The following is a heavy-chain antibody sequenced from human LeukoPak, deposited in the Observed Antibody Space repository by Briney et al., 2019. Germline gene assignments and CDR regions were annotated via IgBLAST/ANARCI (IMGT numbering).Heavy chain of an antibody. Sequence: SETLSLTCTVSGGSISSYYWSWIRQPPGKGLEWIGEINHSGSTNYNPSLKSRVTISVDTSKNQFSLKLSSVTAADTAVYHCARAFGSGSYYKFWFAPWGQGTLVTVSS. J-gene: IGHJ5*02. D-gene: IGHD3-10*01. V-gene: IGHV4-59*12. CDR1: GGSISSYY. CDR2: INHSGST. CDR3: ARAFGSGSYYKFWFAP.